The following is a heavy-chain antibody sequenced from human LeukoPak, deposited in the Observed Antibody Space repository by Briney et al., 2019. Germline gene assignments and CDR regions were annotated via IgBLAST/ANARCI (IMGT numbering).Heavy chain of an antibody. Sequence: SETLSLTCTVSGGSISSYYWSWIRQPPGKGLEWIGYIYTSGSTNYNPSLKSRVTMSVDTSKNQFSLKLSSVTAADTAVYYCARVRLPVLLWFGEFDYWGQGTLVTVSS. J-gene: IGHJ4*02. CDR2: IYTSGST. D-gene: IGHD3-10*01. CDR3: ARVRLPVLLWFGEFDY. V-gene: IGHV4-4*09. CDR1: GGSISSYY.